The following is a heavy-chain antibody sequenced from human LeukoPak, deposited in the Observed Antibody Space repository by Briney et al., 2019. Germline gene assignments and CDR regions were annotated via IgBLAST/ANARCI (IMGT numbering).Heavy chain of an antibody. J-gene: IGHJ3*01. CDR2: IYYSGNT. CDR3: ARRNDFDV. CDR1: GGSISGDH. Sequence: SETLSLTCTVSGGSISGDHWNWIRQPPGKGLEWIGNIYYSGNTNYNPSLKSRVTISVDTSKNQFSLKLSSVTAADTAVYYCARRNDFDVWGQGTMVTVSS. V-gene: IGHV4-59*08.